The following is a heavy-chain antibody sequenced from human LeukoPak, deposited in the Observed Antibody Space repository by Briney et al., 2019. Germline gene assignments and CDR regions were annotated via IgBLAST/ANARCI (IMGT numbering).Heavy chain of an antibody. Sequence: GGSLRLSCAASRFIFSDYAMNWVRQAPGKGLEWVSYISSSSSTIHYADSVKGRFTISRDNAKSSLYLQMNSLRDEDTAAYYCARIVVVAATLNDDWFDPWGQGTLVTVSS. V-gene: IGHV3-48*02. CDR2: ISSSSSTI. CDR3: ARIVVVAATLNDDWFDP. CDR1: RFIFSDYA. D-gene: IGHD2-15*01. J-gene: IGHJ5*02.